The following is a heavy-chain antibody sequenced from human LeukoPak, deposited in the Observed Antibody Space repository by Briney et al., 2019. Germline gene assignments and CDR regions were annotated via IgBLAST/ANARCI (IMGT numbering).Heavy chain of an antibody. CDR3: ARIAVAGTGYFDY. CDR1: GGSISSGGYS. CDR2: IYYSGST. J-gene: IGHJ4*02. V-gene: IGHV4-30-4*08. Sequence: PSETLSLTCTVSGGSISSGGYSWSWIRQHPGKGLEWIGYIYYSGSTYYNPSLKSRVTISVDTSKNQFSLKLSSVTAADTAVYYCARIAVAGTGYFDYWGQGTLVTVSS. D-gene: IGHD6-19*01.